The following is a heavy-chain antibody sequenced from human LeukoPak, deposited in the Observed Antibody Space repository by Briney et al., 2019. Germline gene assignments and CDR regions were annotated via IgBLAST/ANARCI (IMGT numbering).Heavy chain of an antibody. CDR1: GYTFTSYG. V-gene: IGHV1-18*01. CDR3: ARGKIAGAARPYFDY. J-gene: IGHJ4*02. D-gene: IGHD6-6*01. Sequence: ASVKVSCKASGYTFTSYGISWVRQAPGQGLEWMGWISAYNGNTNYAQKLQGRVTMTTDTSTSTAYMELRSLRSDDTAVYYCARGKIAGAARPYFDYWGQGTLVTVSS. CDR2: ISAYNGNT.